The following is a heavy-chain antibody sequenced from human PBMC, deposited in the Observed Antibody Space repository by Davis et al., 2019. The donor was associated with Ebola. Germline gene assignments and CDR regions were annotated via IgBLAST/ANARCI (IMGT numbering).Heavy chain of an antibody. V-gene: IGHV1-69*13. CDR1: GYTFTSYG. CDR2: IIPIFGTA. CDR3: GAGRHPYGMDV. J-gene: IGHJ6*04. D-gene: IGHD6-19*01. Sequence: SVKVSCKASGYTFTSYGISWVRQAPGQGLEWMGGIIPIFGTANYAQKFQGRVTITADESTSTAYMELSSLRYEDTAVYYCGAGRHPYGMDVWGKGTTVTVSS.